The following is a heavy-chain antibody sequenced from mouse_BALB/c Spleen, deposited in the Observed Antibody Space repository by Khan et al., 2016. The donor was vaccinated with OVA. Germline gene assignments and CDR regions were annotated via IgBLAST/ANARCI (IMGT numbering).Heavy chain of an antibody. J-gene: IGHJ2*01. CDR1: GYTFTSYV. V-gene: IGHV1S136*01. Sequence: VQLKESGPELVKPGASVKMSCKASGYTFTSYVMHWVMLKPGQGLEWVGYIYPFNDDTKYNEKFKGKATLTSDKSSSTAYMELSSLSSEDSAVCFCANNYSSDVYFDCWGQGTTLRVCS. CDR2: IYPFNDDT. D-gene: IGHD1-3*01. CDR3: ANNYSSDVYFDC.